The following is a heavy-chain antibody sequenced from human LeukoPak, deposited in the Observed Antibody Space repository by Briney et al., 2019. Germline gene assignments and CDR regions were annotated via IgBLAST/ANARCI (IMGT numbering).Heavy chain of an antibody. V-gene: IGHV4-39*07. D-gene: IGHD3-3*01. CDR3: ARDAITIFGVVINWFDS. Sequence: PSETLSLICSVSGDSITSSSYYWAWIRQPQGKGLEWIGSFFYSGTTHYTPSLRSRVSISVDTAKNQFSLKLSSVTAADTAVYYCARDAITIFGVVINWFDSWGPGTLVTVSS. CDR2: FFYSGTT. J-gene: IGHJ5*01. CDR1: GDSITSSSYY.